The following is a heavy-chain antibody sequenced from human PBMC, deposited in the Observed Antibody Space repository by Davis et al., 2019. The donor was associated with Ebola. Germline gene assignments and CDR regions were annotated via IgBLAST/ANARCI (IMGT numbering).Heavy chain of an antibody. J-gene: IGHJ6*03. CDR1: GFTFSSYS. V-gene: IGHV3-48*02. D-gene: IGHD1-26*01. Sequence: PGGSLRLSCAASGFTFSSYSMNWVRQAPGKGLEWVSYISSSSSTIYYADSVKGRFTISRDNAKNSLYLQMNSLRDEDTAVYYCARAPHREDYYYYMDVWGKGTTVTVSS. CDR3: ARAPHREDYYYYMDV. CDR2: ISSSSSTI.